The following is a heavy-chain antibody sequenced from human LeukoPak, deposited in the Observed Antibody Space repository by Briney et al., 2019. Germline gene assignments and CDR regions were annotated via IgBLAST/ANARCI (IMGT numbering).Heavy chain of an antibody. J-gene: IGHJ4*02. CDR3: ARAYSPPQWSPFDY. D-gene: IGHD6-13*01. Sequence: SDTLSLTCTVSGDSISSGDYYWRWLRQPAGKALEWIGRISSSGSTNYNPSLKSRVTISVDTSKNQFSLKLSSVTAADTAVYYCARAYSPPQWSPFDYWGQGTLVTVSS. CDR1: GDSISSGDYY. V-gene: IGHV4-61*02. CDR2: ISSSGST.